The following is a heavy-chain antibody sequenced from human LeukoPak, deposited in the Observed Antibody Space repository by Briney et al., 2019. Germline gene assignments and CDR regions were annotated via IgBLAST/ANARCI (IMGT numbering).Heavy chain of an antibody. Sequence: GGSLRLSCAASGFTFTNAWMSWVRQAPGKGVEWVGRIKSKTDGGTTDYAARVKGRFTISRDDSKNTLYLQMNSLKTEDTAVYYCTTGLFYYGSGSYYKRDYWGQGTLVTVSS. D-gene: IGHD3-10*01. CDR3: TTGLFYYGSGSYYKRDY. J-gene: IGHJ4*02. CDR1: GFTFTNAW. V-gene: IGHV3-15*01. CDR2: IKSKTDGGTT.